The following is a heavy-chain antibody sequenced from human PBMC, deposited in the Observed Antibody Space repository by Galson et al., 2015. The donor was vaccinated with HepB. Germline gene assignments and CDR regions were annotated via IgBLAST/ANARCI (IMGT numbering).Heavy chain of an antibody. V-gene: IGHV3-66*01. Sequence: SLRLSCAASGFTVSSNYMSWVRQAPGKGLEWVSVIYSGGSTYYADSVKGRFTISRDNSKNTLYLQMNSLRAEDTAVYYCARDRHSSGRGNPFDYWGQGTLVTVSS. D-gene: IGHD6-19*01. J-gene: IGHJ4*02. CDR2: IYSGGST. CDR3: ARDRHSSGRGNPFDY. CDR1: GFTVSSNY.